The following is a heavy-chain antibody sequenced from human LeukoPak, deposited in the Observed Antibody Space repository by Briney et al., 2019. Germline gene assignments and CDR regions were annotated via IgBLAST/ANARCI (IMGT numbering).Heavy chain of an antibody. J-gene: IGHJ6*03. D-gene: IGHD1-1*01. V-gene: IGHV1-69*13. CDR1: GYTFTGYY. CDR2: ITPIYGTR. Sequence: ASVKVSCKASGYTFTGYYMHWVRQAPGQGLEWMGGITPIYGTRDYAQSFQGRVTISADESTSTAYIELSSLRPDDTAVYYCAREANFYYYMDVWGKGTTVTVSS. CDR3: AREANFYYYMDV.